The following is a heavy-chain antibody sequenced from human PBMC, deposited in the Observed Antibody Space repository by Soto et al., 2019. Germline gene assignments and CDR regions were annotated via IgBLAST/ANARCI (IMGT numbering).Heavy chain of an antibody. CDR2: IGGRGNSA. V-gene: IGHV3-23*01. CDR1: VFIFTNYA. Sequence: HPGGSLGLACAASVFIFTNYAMSWVRQAPGKGLEWVSVIGGRGNSAYYADSVQGRFTISRDNSKNTLSLQMSSLTADDTAIYYCVREGSGSFDFWGRGTMVTVSS. D-gene: IGHD6-19*01. J-gene: IGHJ3*01. CDR3: VREGSGSFDF.